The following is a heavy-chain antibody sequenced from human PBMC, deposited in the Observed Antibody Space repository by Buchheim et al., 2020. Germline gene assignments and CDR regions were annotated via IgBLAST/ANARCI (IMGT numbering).Heavy chain of an antibody. CDR1: GFTYSNYA. Sequence: QVQLVESGGGVVQPGRSLRLSCAASGFTYSNYAMHWVRQGPGKGLQWVAAIRYDGDYTYYADSVKGRFTISRDNSKNTLYLQMTSLRADDRSIYCYANPLPGTPPAGTHYLGQGT. CDR3: ANPLPGTPPAGTHY. J-gene: IGHJ4*02. D-gene: IGHD1-14*01. V-gene: IGHV3-30*14. CDR2: IRYDGDYT.